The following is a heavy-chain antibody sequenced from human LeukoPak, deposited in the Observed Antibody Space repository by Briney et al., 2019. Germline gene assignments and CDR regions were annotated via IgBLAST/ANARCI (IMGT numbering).Heavy chain of an antibody. CDR1: GFTFSDYY. Sequence: GGSLRLPCAASGFTFSDYYMSWIRQAPGKGLEWVSYISSSGSTIYYADSVKGRFTISRDNAKNSLYLQMNSLRAEDTAVYYCARVHCSSTSCYRGHFDYWGQGTLVTVSS. CDR2: ISSSGSTI. V-gene: IGHV3-11*01. D-gene: IGHD2-2*02. CDR3: ARVHCSSTSCYRGHFDY. J-gene: IGHJ4*02.